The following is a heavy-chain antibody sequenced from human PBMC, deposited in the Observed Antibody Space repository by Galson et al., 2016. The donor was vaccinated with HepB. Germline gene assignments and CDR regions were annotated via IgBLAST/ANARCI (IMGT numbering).Heavy chain of an antibody. D-gene: IGHD6-13*01. CDR1: NASISSYY. Sequence: TLSLTCTVSNASISSYYWSWVRQPPGKGLEWIGYIYYSGSTNYNSSLKSRVTISIDTSKNQFSLKLSSVTAADTAVYYCARVHLGSNWSNNWFDPWGQGTLVTVSS. V-gene: IGHV4-59*08. CDR2: IYYSGST. J-gene: IGHJ5*02. CDR3: ARVHLGSNWSNNWFDP.